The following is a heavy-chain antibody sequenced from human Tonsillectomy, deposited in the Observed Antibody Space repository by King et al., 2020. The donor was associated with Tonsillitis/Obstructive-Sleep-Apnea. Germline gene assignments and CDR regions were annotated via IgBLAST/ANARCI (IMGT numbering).Heavy chain of an antibody. CDR2: INHSGST. J-gene: IGHJ4*02. Sequence: HVQLQQWGAGLLKPSETLSLTCAVYGGSFSGYYWSWIRQPPGKGLEWIGEINHSGSTNYSPSLKIRVSISVDTSKNQFSLNLNSLTAADTAVYYCARCHGTTSAHDYWGQGTLVTVSS. CDR3: ARCHGTTSAHDY. CDR1: GGSFSGYY. V-gene: IGHV4-34*01. D-gene: IGHD1/OR15-1a*01.